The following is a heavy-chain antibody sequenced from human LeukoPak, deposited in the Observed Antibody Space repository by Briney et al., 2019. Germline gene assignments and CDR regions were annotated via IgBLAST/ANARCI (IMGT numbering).Heavy chain of an antibody. CDR3: AREGIAAAGIVYAFDI. D-gene: IGHD6-13*01. Sequence: GGSLRLSCAASGFTFSSYSMNWVRQAPGKGLEWVSSISSSSSYIYYADSVKGRFTISRDNAKNSLYLQMNSLRAEDTAVYYCAREGIAAAGIVYAFDIWGQGTMVTVYS. CDR1: GFTFSSYS. CDR2: ISSSSSYI. J-gene: IGHJ3*02. V-gene: IGHV3-21*01.